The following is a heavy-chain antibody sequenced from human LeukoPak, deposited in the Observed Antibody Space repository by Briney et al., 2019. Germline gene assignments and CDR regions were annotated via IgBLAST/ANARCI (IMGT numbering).Heavy chain of an antibody. CDR2: IWYDGSNK. D-gene: IGHD1-26*01. V-gene: IGHV3-33*01. CDR3: ARGGGYSGSYPGY. J-gene: IGHJ4*02. CDR1: GFTFSNYG. Sequence: PGGSLRLSCAASGFTFSNYGMHWVRQAPGKGLEWVAVIWYDGSNKYYADSVKGRFTISRDNFENTVFLQMNTLRAEDTAVYYCARGGGYSGSYPGYWGQGTLVTVSS.